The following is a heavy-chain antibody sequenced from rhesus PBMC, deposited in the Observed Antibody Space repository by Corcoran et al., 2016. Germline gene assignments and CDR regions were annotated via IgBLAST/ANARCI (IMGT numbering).Heavy chain of an antibody. V-gene: IGHV4-127*01. Sequence: QVQLQESGPGLVKPSATLSLTCAVSGFSISSGYCWSWFRQPPGWGLEWICYIDTNSVNTNHNPALKSRGTFSRDTSTNQFSLMLSSVTAADTAVYYCARSPIAAAKMTSMDVWGRGVLVTVSS. CDR3: ARSPIAAAKMTSMDV. CDR2: IDTNSVNT. J-gene: IGHJ5-2*02. CDR1: GFSISSGYC. D-gene: IGHD6-43*01.